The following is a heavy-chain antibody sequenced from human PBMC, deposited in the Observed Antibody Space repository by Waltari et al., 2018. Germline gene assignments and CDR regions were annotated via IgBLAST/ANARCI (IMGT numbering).Heavy chain of an antibody. Sequence: QAQLVESGGGVVQPGGSLRLPCAAPGFTFTHFGMHWVRQAPGKGLEWVAFIRNNGTNQNYADSVKGRFTISRDNSKNTLFLQMNSLRTEDTAFYYCTKGDEIDYWGQGTLVTVSS. V-gene: IGHV3-30*02. CDR2: IRNNGTNQ. CDR1: GFTFTHFG. J-gene: IGHJ4*02. CDR3: TKGDEIDY.